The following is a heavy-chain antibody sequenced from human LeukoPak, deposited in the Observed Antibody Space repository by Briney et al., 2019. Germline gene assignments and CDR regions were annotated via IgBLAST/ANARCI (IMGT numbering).Heavy chain of an antibody. V-gene: IGHV4-4*02. CDR1: GGSISSSNW. D-gene: IGHD6-13*01. CDR2: IFYSGST. CDR3: ARVYYSNSYDYWYFDL. Sequence: SGTLSLTCAVSGGSISSSNWWSWVRQPPGKGLEWIGYIFYSGSTNYNPSLKSRVTISVDTSKNQFSLKLSSVTAADTAVYYCARVYYSNSYDYWYFDLWGRGTLVTVSS. J-gene: IGHJ2*01.